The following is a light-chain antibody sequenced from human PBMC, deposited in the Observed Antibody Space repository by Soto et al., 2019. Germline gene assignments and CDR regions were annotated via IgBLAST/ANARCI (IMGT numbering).Light chain of an antibody. Sequence: QSALTQPPSASATPGQRVTISCSGSSSNIGINTVNWYQQLPGTAPKLLIYSNNQRPSGVPDRFSGSKSGTSASLAISGLQSEDEADYYCAAWDDSLNCVLFGGGTKLTVL. CDR2: SNN. V-gene: IGLV1-44*01. CDR1: SSNIGINT. J-gene: IGLJ2*01. CDR3: AAWDDSLNCVL.